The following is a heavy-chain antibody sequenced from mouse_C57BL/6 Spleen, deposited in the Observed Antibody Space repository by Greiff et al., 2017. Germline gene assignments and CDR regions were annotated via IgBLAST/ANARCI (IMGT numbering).Heavy chain of an antibody. Sequence: EVQRVESGGGLVKPGGSLKLSCAASGFTFSDYGMHWVRQAPEKGLEWVAYISSGSSTIYYADTVKGRFTISRDNAKNTLFLQMTSLRSEDTAMYYCAREIYYYGSSYFFDDWGQGTTLTVSS. CDR1: GFTFSDYG. CDR3: AREIYYYGSSYFFDD. J-gene: IGHJ2*01. V-gene: IGHV5-17*01. D-gene: IGHD1-1*01. CDR2: ISSGSSTI.